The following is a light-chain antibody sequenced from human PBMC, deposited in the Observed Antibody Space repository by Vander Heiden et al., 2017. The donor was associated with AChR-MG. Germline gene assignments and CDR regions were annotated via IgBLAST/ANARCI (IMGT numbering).Light chain of an antibody. V-gene: IGKV1-5*03. CDR1: LTVTSR. J-gene: IGKJ2*01. Sequence: DIQMTQSPSTLSASVGDRVTITCRAGLTVTSRLAWYQQKPGRAPKLLIYESSNLERGVPSRFSGSGSGTEFTLTISSLQPDDSATYFCQQYNSYPHTFGQGTKLEIK. CDR2: ESS. CDR3: QQYNSYPHT.